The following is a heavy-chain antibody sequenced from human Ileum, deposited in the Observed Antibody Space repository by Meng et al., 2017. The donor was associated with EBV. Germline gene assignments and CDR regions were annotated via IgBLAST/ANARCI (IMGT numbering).Heavy chain of an antibody. Sequence: QGQLQESGPGLVKPSDTLSLICAVSGYSISSTNWWGWIRQPPGKGLEWIGYIYYSGSTSYNPSLKSRVTMSVDTSKNQFSLNLNSVTAVDTAVYYCARNVPGTSAYYDWGQGTLVTVSS. CDR2: IYYSGST. CDR3: ARNVPGTSAYYD. J-gene: IGHJ4*02. D-gene: IGHD3-22*01. CDR1: GYSISSTNW. V-gene: IGHV4-28*01.